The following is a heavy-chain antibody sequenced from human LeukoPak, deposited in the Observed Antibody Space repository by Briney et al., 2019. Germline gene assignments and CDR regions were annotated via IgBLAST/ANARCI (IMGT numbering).Heavy chain of an antibody. V-gene: IGHV3-23*01. Sequence: GGSLRLSCAASGFTFSSHALSWVRQGPGKGLEWVSSITISGGTTHYTDSVKGRFTISRDNSKNTLYLQMTTLSAEDTAMYYCVKAEGSSTWYRGEYFQHWGQGTLVTVSS. CDR3: VKAEGSSTWYRGEYFQH. CDR1: GFTFSSHA. CDR2: ITISGGTT. J-gene: IGHJ1*01. D-gene: IGHD6-13*01.